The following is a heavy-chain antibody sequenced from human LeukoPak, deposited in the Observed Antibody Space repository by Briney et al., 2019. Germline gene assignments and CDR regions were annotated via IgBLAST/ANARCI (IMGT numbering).Heavy chain of an antibody. CDR3: ARDFRDGYNYEYAFDI. D-gene: IGHD5-24*01. CDR2: IYSGGSK. J-gene: IGHJ3*02. CDR1: GFTVSSNY. V-gene: IGHV3-53*01. Sequence: GGSLRLSCAASGFTVSSNYMSWVRQAPGKGLEWVSVIYSGGSKYYADYVKGGFTISRDNSKNTLYLQMNSLRAEDTAVYYCARDFRDGYNYEYAFDIWGQGTMVTVSS.